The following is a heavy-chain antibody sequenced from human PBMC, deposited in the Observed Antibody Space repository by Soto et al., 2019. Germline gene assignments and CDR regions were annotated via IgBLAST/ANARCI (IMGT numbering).Heavy chain of an antibody. J-gene: IGHJ4*02. D-gene: IGHD3-22*01. V-gene: IGHV3-33*08. CDR1: GFTFSSYG. Sequence: GGSLRLSCAASGFTFSSYGMHWVRQAPGKGLEWVAVIWYDGSNKYYADSVKGRFTISRDNSKNTLYLQMNSLRAEDTAVYYCARGSEDYYDSSGYYTYWGQGTLVTVSS. CDR2: IWYDGSNK. CDR3: ARGSEDYYDSSGYYTY.